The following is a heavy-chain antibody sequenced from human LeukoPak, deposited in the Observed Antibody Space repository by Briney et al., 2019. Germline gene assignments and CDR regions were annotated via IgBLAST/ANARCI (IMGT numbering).Heavy chain of an antibody. CDR1: GYTLTELS. V-gene: IGHV1-24*01. Sequence: GASVKVSCKVSGYTLTELSMHWVRQAPGKGLEWVGGFDPEDGETIYAQKFQGRVTMTEDTSTDTAYMELSSLRSEDTAVYYCATDCSSTSCYSPSHYYGMDVWGQGTTVTVSS. J-gene: IGHJ6*02. CDR3: ATDCSSTSCYSPSHYYGMDV. D-gene: IGHD2-2*01. CDR2: FDPEDGET.